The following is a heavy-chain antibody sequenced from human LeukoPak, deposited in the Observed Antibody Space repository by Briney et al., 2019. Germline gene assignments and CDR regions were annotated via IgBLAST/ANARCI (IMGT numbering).Heavy chain of an antibody. CDR1: GITFSSYS. J-gene: IGHJ4*02. CDR2: ISSRSSTI. CDR3: ARDGVWGSYRSADY. Sequence: GESLRLSCAASGITFSSYSMDWVRQAPGKGLEWVSYISSRSSTIYYADSVKGRFTISRDNAKNSLYLQMNSLRAEDTAVYYCARDGVWGSYRSADYWGQGTLVTVSS. D-gene: IGHD3-16*02. V-gene: IGHV3-48*04.